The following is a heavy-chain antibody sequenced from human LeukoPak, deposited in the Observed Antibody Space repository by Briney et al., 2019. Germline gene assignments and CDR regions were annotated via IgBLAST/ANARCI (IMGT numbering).Heavy chain of an antibody. CDR3: ARASPEQRLWGGHGNYYFDY. V-gene: IGHV1-69*13. J-gene: IGHJ4*02. CDR2: IIPIFGTA. Sequence: ASVKVSCKASGGTFSSYAISWVRQAPGQGLEWMGGIIPIFGTANYAQKFQGRVTITADESTSTAYMELSSLRSEDTAVYYCARASPEQRLWGGHGNYYFDYWGQGTLVTVSS. CDR1: GGTFSSYA. D-gene: IGHD6-25*01.